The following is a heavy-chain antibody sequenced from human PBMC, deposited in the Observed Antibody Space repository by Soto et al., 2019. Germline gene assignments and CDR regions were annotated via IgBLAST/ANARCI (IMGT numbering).Heavy chain of an antibody. Sequence: SETLSLTCTVSGGSISSYYWSWIRQPPGKGLEWIGYIYYSGSTNYNPSLKSRVTISVDTSKNQFSLKLSSVTAADTAVYYCARCGSSWYWFDTSGEGTLVTVSS. D-gene: IGHD6-13*01. CDR1: GGSISSYY. CDR2: IYYSGST. J-gene: IGHJ5*02. CDR3: ARCGSSWYWFDT. V-gene: IGHV4-59*01.